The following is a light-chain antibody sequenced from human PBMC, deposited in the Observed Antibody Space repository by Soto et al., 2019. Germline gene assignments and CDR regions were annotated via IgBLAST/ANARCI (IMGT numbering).Light chain of an antibody. Sequence: DIQMTQSPSTLSASVGDRVTITCRASQSIGSWLAWYLQKPGKAPKLLIYDVSGLQSGVPSRFSGSGSGTESTLTISSLQPDDFATYYCQQYNDSPFTFGPGTKVDIK. CDR3: QQYNDSPFT. J-gene: IGKJ3*01. CDR2: DVS. V-gene: IGKV1-5*01. CDR1: QSIGSW.